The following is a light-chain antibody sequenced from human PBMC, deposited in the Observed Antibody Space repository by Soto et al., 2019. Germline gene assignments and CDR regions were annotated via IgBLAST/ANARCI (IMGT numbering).Light chain of an antibody. J-gene: IGKJ1*01. CDR2: DAS. Sequence: EIVLTQSPGTLSLSPGERATLSCRASQSVSSSYLAWYQQKPGQAPRLLIYDASSRATGIPDRFSGSGSGTHFTLTISRLEPEDFAVYYCQHYGTSPRTFVQVTKVEIK. CDR3: QHYGTSPRT. CDR1: QSVSSSY. V-gene: IGKV3-20*01.